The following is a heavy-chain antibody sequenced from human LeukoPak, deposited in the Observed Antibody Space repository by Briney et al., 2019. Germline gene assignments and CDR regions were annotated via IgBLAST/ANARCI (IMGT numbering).Heavy chain of an antibody. CDR1: GYTFTGYY. D-gene: IGHD3-22*01. CDR3: AKEAYYYDSSTEAFDI. J-gene: IGHJ3*02. CDR2: INPNSGGT. Sequence: EASVKVSCKASGYTFTGYYMHWVRQASGQGLEWMGWINPNSGGTNYAQKFQGRVTMTRDTSISTAYMELSRLRSDDTAVYYCAKEAYYYDSSTEAFDIWGQGTMVAVSS. V-gene: IGHV1-2*02.